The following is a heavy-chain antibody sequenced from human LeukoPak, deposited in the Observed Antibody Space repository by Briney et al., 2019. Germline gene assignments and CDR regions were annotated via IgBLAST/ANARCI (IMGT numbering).Heavy chain of an antibody. Sequence: GGSLRLSCAASGFTFSSYAMSWVRQAPGKGLEWVSAISGNGGSTYYADSVKGRFTISRDNSKNTLYLQMNSLRAEDTAVYYCAKGDVDIVATTGTLYYFDYWGQGTLVTVSS. CDR2: ISGNGGST. D-gene: IGHD5-12*01. V-gene: IGHV3-23*01. J-gene: IGHJ4*02. CDR1: GFTFSSYA. CDR3: AKGDVDIVATTGTLYYFDY.